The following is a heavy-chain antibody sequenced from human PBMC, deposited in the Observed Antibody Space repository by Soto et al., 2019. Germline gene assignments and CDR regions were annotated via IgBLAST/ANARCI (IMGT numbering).Heavy chain of an antibody. D-gene: IGHD2-21*02. Sequence: QVQLVQSGAEVKKPGSSVKVSCKASGGTFSSYAISWVRQAPGQGLEWMGGIIPIFGTANYAQKFQGRVTMTADESTSTAYMELSSLRSEDTAVYYCARAPGAYCGGDCYSGYAFDIWGQGTMVTVSS. CDR1: GGTFSSYA. CDR2: IIPIFGTA. CDR3: ARAPGAYCGGDCYSGYAFDI. J-gene: IGHJ3*02. V-gene: IGHV1-69*12.